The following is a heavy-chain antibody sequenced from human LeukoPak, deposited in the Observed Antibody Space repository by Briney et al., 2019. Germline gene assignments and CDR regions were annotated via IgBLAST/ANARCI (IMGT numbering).Heavy chain of an antibody. CDR1: GYSISSGYY. CDR3: ARDEVVVVAALYGMDV. CDR2: IYYSGST. Sequence: PSETLSLTCTVSGYSISSGYYWGWIRQPPGKGLEWIGSIYYSGSTYYNPSLKSRVTISVDTSKNQFSLKLSSVTAADTAVYYCARDEVVVVAALYGMDVWGQGTTVTVSS. J-gene: IGHJ6*02. V-gene: IGHV4-38-2*02. D-gene: IGHD2-15*01.